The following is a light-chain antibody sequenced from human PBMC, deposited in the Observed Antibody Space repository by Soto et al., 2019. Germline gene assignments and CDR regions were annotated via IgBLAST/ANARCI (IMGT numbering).Light chain of an antibody. CDR2: EVN. CDR1: SSDVGGYNY. J-gene: IGLJ1*01. Sequence: QSVLTQPPSASGSAGQSVAISCTGTSSDVGGYNYVSWGQQHPCKAPKLMIYEVNKRPSGVPDRFSVSKSGNTASLTVSGLQAEDDADYYCSSYAGSSNVFGTGTKVTVL. CDR3: SSYAGSSNV. V-gene: IGLV2-8*01.